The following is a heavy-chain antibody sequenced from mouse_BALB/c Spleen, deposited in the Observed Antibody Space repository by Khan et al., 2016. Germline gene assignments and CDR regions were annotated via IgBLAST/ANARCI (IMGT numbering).Heavy chain of an antibody. CDR2: IDPENGHT. D-gene: IGHD2-12*01. V-gene: IGHV14-1*02. CDR3: SGEISYHTSRGFAY. J-gene: IGHJ3*01. CDR1: GFNIKDYY. Sequence: VQLQQPGAELVRPGALVKLSCKASGFNIKDYYLHWVKQRPEQGLEWVGWIDPENGHTIYDPKFQGKASMTADTSSNTAYLQLSSLTSEDTAVYYGSGEISYHTSRGFAYWGQGTLVTVSA.